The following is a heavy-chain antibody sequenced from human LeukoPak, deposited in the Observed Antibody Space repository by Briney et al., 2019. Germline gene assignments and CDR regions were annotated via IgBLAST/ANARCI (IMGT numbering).Heavy chain of an antibody. CDR3: ARDLIAAAGTQAYYYGTDV. CDR1: GGSIRSYF. Sequence: PSETLSLTCTVSGGSIRSYFWTWIRQPAGKGLEWIGLIYTNGSTNYNPSLKSRVTMSVDMSKNQFSLELNSVTAADTAVYYCARDLIAAAGTQAYYYGTDVWGQGTTVTVSS. CDR2: IYTNGST. J-gene: IGHJ6*02. D-gene: IGHD6-13*01. V-gene: IGHV4-4*07.